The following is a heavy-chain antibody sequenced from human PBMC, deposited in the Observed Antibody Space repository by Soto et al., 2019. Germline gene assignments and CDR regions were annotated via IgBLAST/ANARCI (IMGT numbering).Heavy chain of an antibody. CDR1: GYSSSGDYY. V-gene: IGHV4-38-2*01. CDR2: ISHSGSA. Sequence: SETLSLSYAFSGYSSSGDYYLGWIRQPPGKGLEWIGSISHSGSAYYNPSLKTRVTMSVDTSKNQFSLKLSSVTAADTALYYCARGLSGGFDAWGQGTLVTVSS. D-gene: IGHD7-27*01. CDR3: ARGLSGGFDA. J-gene: IGHJ1*01.